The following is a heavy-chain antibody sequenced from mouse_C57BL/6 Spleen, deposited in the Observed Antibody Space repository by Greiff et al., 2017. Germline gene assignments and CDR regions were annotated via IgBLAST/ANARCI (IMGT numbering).Heavy chain of an antibody. CDR1: GYTFTSYG. D-gene: IGHD2-3*01. CDR3: ARSEDGYPYAMDY. Sequence: QVHVKQSGAELARPGASVKLSCKASGYTFTSYGISWVKQRTGQGLEWIGEIYPRSGNTYYNEKFKGKATLTADKSSSTAYMELRSLTSEDSAVYFCARSEDGYPYAMDYWGQGTSVTVSS. V-gene: IGHV1-81*01. CDR2: IYPRSGNT. J-gene: IGHJ4*01.